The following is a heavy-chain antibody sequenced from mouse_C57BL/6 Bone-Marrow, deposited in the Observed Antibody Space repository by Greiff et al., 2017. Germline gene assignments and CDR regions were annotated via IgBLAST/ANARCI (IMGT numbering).Heavy chain of an antibody. CDR2: ISSGSSTI. J-gene: IGHJ1*03. Sequence: EVMLVESGGGLVKPGGSLKLSCAASGFTFSDYGMHWVRQAPEKGLEWVAYISSGSSTIYYADTVKGRFTISRDNAKNTLFLQMTSLRSEDTAMYYCARHYYGSSYWYFDVWGTGTTVTVSS. CDR3: ARHYYGSSYWYFDV. V-gene: IGHV5-17*01. D-gene: IGHD1-1*01. CDR1: GFTFSDYG.